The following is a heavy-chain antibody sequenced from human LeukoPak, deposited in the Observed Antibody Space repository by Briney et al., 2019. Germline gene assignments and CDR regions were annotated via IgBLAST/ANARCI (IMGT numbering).Heavy chain of an antibody. J-gene: IGHJ4*02. V-gene: IGHV4-39*01. D-gene: IGHD3-10*01. CDR2: ISYSGTT. CDR1: SASITSSPYF. CDR3: AANSADYNTLGSSYKV. Sequence: PSETLSLTCTVSSASITSSPYFWGWIRQSPGKGLEWIGSISYSGTTYYNPSLKSRVTISVDTSKNQFSPKLNSVTAADTAVFYCAANSADYNTLGSSYKVWGQGTLVTVSS.